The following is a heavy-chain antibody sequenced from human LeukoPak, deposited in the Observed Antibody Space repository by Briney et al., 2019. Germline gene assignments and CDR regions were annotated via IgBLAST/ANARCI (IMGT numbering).Heavy chain of an antibody. CDR3: AALTNGDAQPGY. Sequence: GGSLRLSCAASGFTFSSYGMHWVRQAPGKGLEWVAVISYDGSNKYYADSVKGRFTISRDNSKNTLYLQMNSLRAEDTAVYYCAALTNGDAQPGYWGQGTLVTVSS. CDR1: GFTFSSYG. D-gene: IGHD4-17*01. V-gene: IGHV3-30*03. J-gene: IGHJ4*02. CDR2: ISYDGSNK.